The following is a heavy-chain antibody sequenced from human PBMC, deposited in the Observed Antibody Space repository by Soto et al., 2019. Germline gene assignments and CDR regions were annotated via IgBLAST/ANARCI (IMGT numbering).Heavy chain of an antibody. Sequence: ASVKVSCKASGGTFSSYAISWVRQAPGQGLEWMGGIIPIFGTANYAQKFQGRVTITADESTSTAYMELSSLRSEDTAVYYCARDRDVEMATNELDYWGQGTLVTVSS. CDR2: IIPIFGTA. D-gene: IGHD5-12*01. CDR1: GGTFSSYA. V-gene: IGHV1-69*13. J-gene: IGHJ4*02. CDR3: ARDRDVEMATNELDY.